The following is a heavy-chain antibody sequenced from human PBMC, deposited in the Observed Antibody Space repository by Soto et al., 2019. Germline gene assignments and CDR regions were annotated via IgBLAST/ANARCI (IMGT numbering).Heavy chain of an antibody. V-gene: IGHV1-8*01. CDR3: ARAYPLRYSSSWLPYYYYGMDV. CDR2: MNHNSGNT. CDR1: GYTFTSYD. D-gene: IGHD6-13*01. J-gene: IGHJ6*02. Sequence: ASVKVSCKASGYTFTSYDINWVRQATGQGLEWMGWMNHNSGNTGYAQKFQGRVTMTRNTSISTAYMELSSLRSEDTAVYYCARAYPLRYSSSWLPYYYYGMDVWGQGTTVTVSS.